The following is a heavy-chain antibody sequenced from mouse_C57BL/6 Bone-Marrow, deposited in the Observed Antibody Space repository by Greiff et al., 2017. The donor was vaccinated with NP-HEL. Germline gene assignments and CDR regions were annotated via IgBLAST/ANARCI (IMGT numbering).Heavy chain of an antibody. CDR1: GFTFSSYA. V-gene: IGHV5-9-1*02. CDR3: TREADYYGSSY. D-gene: IGHD1-1*01. J-gene: IGHJ2*01. CDR2: ISSGGDYI. Sequence: EVQLQESGEGLVKPGGSLKLSCAASGFTFSSYAMSWVRQTPEKRLEWVAYISSGGDYIYYADTVKGRFTISRDNARNTLYLQMSSLKSEDTAMYYCTREADYYGSSYWGQGTTLTVSS.